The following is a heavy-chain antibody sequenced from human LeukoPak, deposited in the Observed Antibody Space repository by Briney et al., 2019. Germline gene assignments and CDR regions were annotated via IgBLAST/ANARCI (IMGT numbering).Heavy chain of an antibody. D-gene: IGHD5-24*01. V-gene: IGHV3-21*01. CDR2: ISTSSSYI. Sequence: GGSLRLSCAASGFTFNTYIMNWVRQAPGKGLEWVSSISTSSSYIYYADSVKGRFTISRDNAKNSLFLQMDSLRADDTAVYYCARDRGDGYSYDAFDIWGQGTMVTVSS. CDR1: GFTFNTYI. J-gene: IGHJ3*02. CDR3: ARDRGDGYSYDAFDI.